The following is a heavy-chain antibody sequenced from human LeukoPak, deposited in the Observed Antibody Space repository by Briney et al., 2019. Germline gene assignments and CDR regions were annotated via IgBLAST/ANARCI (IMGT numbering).Heavy chain of an antibody. Sequence: GASLKISCKGSGSRFTSYWIGWVRQMPGKGLEWMGIIYPGDSDTRYSPSFQGQVTISADKSISTAYLQWSSLKASDTAMYYCARHSVTIFGGGRYYYYMDVWGKGTTVTVSS. V-gene: IGHV5-51*01. CDR3: ARHSVTIFGGGRYYYYMDV. D-gene: IGHD3-3*01. CDR2: IYPGDSDT. CDR1: GSRFTSYW. J-gene: IGHJ6*03.